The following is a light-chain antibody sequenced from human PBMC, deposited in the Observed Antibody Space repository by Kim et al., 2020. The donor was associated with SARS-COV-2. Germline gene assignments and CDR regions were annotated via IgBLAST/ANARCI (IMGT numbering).Light chain of an antibody. Sequence: ASVGDRVTITCRASQDISRNLAWFQQKPGKVPKRLIYAVSSLQSGVPSRFGGSGFGTEFTLTISSLQPEDFATYYCLQHHSYPVSFGGGTKVDIK. J-gene: IGKJ4*01. CDR2: AVS. V-gene: IGKV1-17*03. CDR1: QDISRN. CDR3: LQHHSYPVS.